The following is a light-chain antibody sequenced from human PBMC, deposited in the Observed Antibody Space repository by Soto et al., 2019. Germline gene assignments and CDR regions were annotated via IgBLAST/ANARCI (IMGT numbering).Light chain of an antibody. V-gene: IGKV3-15*01. CDR3: QQYFEWPPRT. CDR1: ETVATN. J-gene: IGKJ1*01. Sequence: EVVMTQSPAPLSVSPGDRATLSCWASETVATNLAWYQQKPGQAPRLLISGASTRAAGISDRFRGSGSGTEFTLTISSLRSEDSAIYYCQQYFEWPPRTFGQGTKVGIK. CDR2: GAS.